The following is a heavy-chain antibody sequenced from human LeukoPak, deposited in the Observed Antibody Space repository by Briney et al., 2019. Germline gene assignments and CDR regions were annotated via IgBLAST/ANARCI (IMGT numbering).Heavy chain of an antibody. CDR3: AKGITNIAVGDY. V-gene: IGHV3-23*01. CDR1: GFPFNMFA. J-gene: IGHJ4*02. CDR2: LSRGGETR. D-gene: IGHD6-19*01. Sequence: GGSLRLSCTGSGFPFNMFAMNWVRQAPGQGLEWVSGLSRGGETRKYADSVKGRFTVSRDASKNMVFLQMNDLRPEDTAVYYCAKGITNIAVGDYWGQGTLVTVSS.